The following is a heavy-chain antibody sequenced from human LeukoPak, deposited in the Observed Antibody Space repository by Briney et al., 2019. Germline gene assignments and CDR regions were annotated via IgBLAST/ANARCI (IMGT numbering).Heavy chain of an antibody. CDR1: EFTFSNFW. V-gene: IGHV3-7*03. J-gene: IGHJ4*02. D-gene: IGHD4-11*01. Sequence: GGSLRLSCAASEFTFSNFWMSWLRQASGKGLEWVASIKQDGSEKYYVDSVRGRFTISRDNTKNSLYLQMSSLRAEDTAVYYCARAFSVTTDYFDYWGQGTLVTVSS. CDR3: ARAFSVTTDYFDY. CDR2: IKQDGSEK.